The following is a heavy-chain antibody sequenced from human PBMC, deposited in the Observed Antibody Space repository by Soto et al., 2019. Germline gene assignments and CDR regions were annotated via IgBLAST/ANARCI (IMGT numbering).Heavy chain of an antibody. CDR3: AKDSEEQWLVH. V-gene: IGHV3-43*01. Sequence: EVQLVESGGVVVQPGGSLRLSCTASGFTFDDYTMHWVRQAPGKGLEGVSLINRDGGSTYYADSVKGRFTISRENSKNSLYLQMNSLRTEDTALYYCAKDSEEQWLVHWGQGTLVTVSS. CDR2: INRDGGST. D-gene: IGHD6-19*01. CDR1: GFTFDDYT. J-gene: IGHJ4*02.